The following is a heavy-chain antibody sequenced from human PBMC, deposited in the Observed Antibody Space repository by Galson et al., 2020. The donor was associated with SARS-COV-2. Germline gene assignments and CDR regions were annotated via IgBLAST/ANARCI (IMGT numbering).Heavy chain of an antibody. V-gene: IGHV3-30*18. Sequence: GESLKITCAASGFSFSTYGMHWVRQAPGKGLEWVAVISNDGNNIEYADSVKGRFTISRDNSESTLYLQMNSLRSDDTAVYFCAKSPSFTYLFDHLDYWGQGALVTVSS. J-gene: IGHJ4*02. CDR1: GFSFSTYG. CDR2: ISNDGNNI. CDR3: AKSPSFTYLFDHLDY.